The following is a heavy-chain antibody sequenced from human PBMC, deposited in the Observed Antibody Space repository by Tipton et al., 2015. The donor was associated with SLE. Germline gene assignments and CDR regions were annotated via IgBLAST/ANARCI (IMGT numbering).Heavy chain of an antibody. J-gene: IGHJ4*02. CDR3: ARDQDDYGDD. D-gene: IGHD2-15*01. CDR1: GFTFSSYS. Sequence: SLRLSCAASGFTFSSYSMNWVRQAPGKGLEWVSSISSSSSYIYYADSVKGRFTISRDNAKNSLYLQMNSLRAEDTTVYYCARDQDDYGDDEGQGTLVTVSS. V-gene: IGHV3-21*01. CDR2: ISSSSSYI.